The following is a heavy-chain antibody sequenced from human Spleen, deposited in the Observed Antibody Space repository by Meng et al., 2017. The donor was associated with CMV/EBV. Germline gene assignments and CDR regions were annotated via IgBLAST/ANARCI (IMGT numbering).Heavy chain of an antibody. CDR3: ARLGYCSSTSCFGVYYYYGMDV. D-gene: IGHD2-2*01. CDR1: GYTFTDHY. CDR2: ISAYNGNT. Sequence: ASVKVSCKASGYTFTDHYMHWVRQAPGQGLEWMGWISAYNGNTNYAQKLQGRVTMTTDTSTSTAYMELRSLRSDDTAVYYCARLGYCSSTSCFGVYYYYGMDVWGQGTTVTVSS. J-gene: IGHJ6*02. V-gene: IGHV1-18*04.